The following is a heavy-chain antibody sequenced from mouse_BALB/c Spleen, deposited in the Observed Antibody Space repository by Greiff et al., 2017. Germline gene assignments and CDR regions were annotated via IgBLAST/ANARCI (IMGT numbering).Heavy chain of an antibody. J-gene: IGHJ4*01. CDR1: GYNFTSYW. CDR2: IYPGSGST. CDR3: TRGKWYLYYYAMDY. Sequence: QVQLQQPGAELVKPGTSVKLSCKASGYNFTSYWINWVKLRPGQGLEWIGDIYPGSGSTNYNEKFKSKATLTVDTSSSTAYMQLSSLASEDSALYYCTRGKWYLYYYAMDYWGQGTSVTVSS. V-gene: IGHV1-55*01. D-gene: IGHD1-3*01.